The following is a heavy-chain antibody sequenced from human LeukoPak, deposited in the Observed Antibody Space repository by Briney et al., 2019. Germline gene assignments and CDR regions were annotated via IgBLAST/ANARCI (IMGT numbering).Heavy chain of an antibody. D-gene: IGHD2-15*01. Sequence: GGSLRRSCAASGFTFSDHWMSWVRQAPGKGREWVANIKQDESKRYYVDSVKGRFTISRDNAKNSLYLQINSLRAEDTAVYYCAREASLYCSGNDCYWAFDRWGQGTLVTVSS. J-gene: IGHJ5*02. V-gene: IGHV3-7*01. CDR3: AREASLYCSGNDCYWAFDR. CDR1: GFTFSDHW. CDR2: IKQDESKR.